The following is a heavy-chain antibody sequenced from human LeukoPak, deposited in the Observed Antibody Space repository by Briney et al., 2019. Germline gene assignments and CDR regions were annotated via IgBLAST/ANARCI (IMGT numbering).Heavy chain of an antibody. V-gene: IGHV3-23*01. D-gene: IGHD3-22*01. CDR3: AKDGWGYDSSGYYTAPNH. Sequence: GGSLRLSCAASGFTFSSYAMHWVRQAPGKGLEWVSAISGSGGSTYYADSVKGRFTISRDNSKNTPYLQMNSLRAEDTAVYYCAKDGWGYDSSGYYTAPNHWGQGTLVTVSS. J-gene: IGHJ5*02. CDR1: GFTFSSYA. CDR2: ISGSGGST.